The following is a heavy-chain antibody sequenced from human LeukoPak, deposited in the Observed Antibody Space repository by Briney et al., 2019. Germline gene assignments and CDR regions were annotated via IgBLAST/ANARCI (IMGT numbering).Heavy chain of an antibody. J-gene: IGHJ4*02. Sequence: GGSLRLSCAASGFTVSNHYMSWVRQAPGKGLEWVSVIYSGGSTYYADSVKGRFTISRDNSKNTVYLQMNTLRAEDTAMYYCARRGSGIAAASDCWGQGTLVTVSS. CDR3: ARRGSGIAAASDC. V-gene: IGHV3-53*01. D-gene: IGHD6-13*01. CDR1: GFTVSNHY. CDR2: IYSGGST.